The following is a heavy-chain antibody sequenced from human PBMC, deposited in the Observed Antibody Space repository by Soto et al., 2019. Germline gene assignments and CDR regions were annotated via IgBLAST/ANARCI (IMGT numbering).Heavy chain of an antibody. D-gene: IGHD2-15*01. Sequence: ASVKVSCKASGYTFTVYYMHWVRQAPGQGLEWMGWINPKSGGTMYPQKFQGRVTMTWDTSISTAYMDLSRLRSDDTALYYCARDVLSAVDDYWGQGTLVTVSS. CDR1: GYTFTVYY. CDR2: INPKSGGT. J-gene: IGHJ4*02. CDR3: ARDVLSAVDDY. V-gene: IGHV1-2*02.